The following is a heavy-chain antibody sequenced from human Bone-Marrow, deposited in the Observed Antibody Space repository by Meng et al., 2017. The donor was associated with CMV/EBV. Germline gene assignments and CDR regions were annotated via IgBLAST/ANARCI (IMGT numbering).Heavy chain of an antibody. Sequence: SETLSLTCTVSGGSISGSTFYWGWIRQPPGKGLEWIGSIYYSGSTYYNPSLKSRVTISVDTSKNQFSLNLSSATAADTAVYYCARGRGYDLYYGMDVWGQGTTVTVSS. CDR1: GGSISGSTFY. V-gene: IGHV4-39*07. CDR2: IYYSGST. J-gene: IGHJ6*02. CDR3: ARGRGYDLYYGMDV. D-gene: IGHD5-12*01.